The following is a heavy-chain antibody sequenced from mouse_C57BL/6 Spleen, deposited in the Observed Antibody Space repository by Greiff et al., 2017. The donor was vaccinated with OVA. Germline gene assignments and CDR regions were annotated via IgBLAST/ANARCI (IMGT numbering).Heavy chain of an antibody. Sequence: VQLKESGPGLVKPSQSLSLTCSVTGYSITSGYYWNWIRQFPGNKLEWMGYISYDGSNNYNPSLKNRISITRDTSKNQFFLKLNSVTTEDTATYYCASDDGYYGDYWGQGTTLTVSS. CDR2: ISYDGSN. V-gene: IGHV3-6*01. CDR3: ASDDGYYGDY. CDR1: GYSITSGYY. D-gene: IGHD2-3*01. J-gene: IGHJ2*01.